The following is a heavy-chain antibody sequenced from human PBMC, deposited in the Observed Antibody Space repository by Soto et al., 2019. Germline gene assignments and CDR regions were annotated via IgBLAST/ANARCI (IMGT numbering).Heavy chain of an antibody. CDR1: GFTFSSYS. J-gene: IGHJ5*02. Sequence: GGSLRLSCAASGFTFSSYSMNWVRQAPGKGLEWVSSISSSSSYIYYADSVKGRFTISRDNAKNSLYLQMNSLRAEDTAVYYCARDREQYFDWLVYFDPWGQGTLVTVSS. D-gene: IGHD3-9*01. CDR3: ARDREQYFDWLVYFDP. CDR2: ISSSSSYI. V-gene: IGHV3-21*01.